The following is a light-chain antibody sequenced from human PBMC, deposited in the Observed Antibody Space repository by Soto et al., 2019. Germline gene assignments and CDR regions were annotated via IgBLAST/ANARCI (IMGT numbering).Light chain of an antibody. CDR3: AAWDDSLNGLV. Sequence: QSVLTQPPSVSEAPRQRVTISCSGSSSNIGNNAVNWYQQLPGKAPKLLIYYDDQLPSGVSDRFSGSKSGTSASLAISGLQSEDEADYYCAAWDDSLNGLVFGTGTKVTVL. CDR2: YDD. J-gene: IGLJ1*01. V-gene: IGLV1-36*01. CDR1: SSNIGNNA.